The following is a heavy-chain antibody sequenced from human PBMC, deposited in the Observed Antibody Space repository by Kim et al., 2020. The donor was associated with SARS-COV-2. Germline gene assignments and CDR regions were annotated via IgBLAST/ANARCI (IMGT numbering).Heavy chain of an antibody. CDR3: ARAGSAEIGYCSSTSCYRTNPYYYYGMDV. CDR2: ISAYNGNT. J-gene: IGHJ6*02. CDR1: GYTFTSYG. V-gene: IGHV1-18*01. Sequence: ASVKVSCKASGYTFTSYGISWVRQAPGQGLEWMGWISAYNGNTNYAQKLQGRVTMTTDTSTSTAYMELRSLRSDDTAGYYCARAGSAEIGYCSSTSCYRTNPYYYYGMDVWGQGTTVTVSS. D-gene: IGHD2-2*01.